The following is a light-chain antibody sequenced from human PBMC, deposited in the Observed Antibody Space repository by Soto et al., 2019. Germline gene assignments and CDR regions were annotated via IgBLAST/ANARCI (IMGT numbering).Light chain of an antibody. V-gene: IGKV3D-15*01. CDR1: QSLSKS. CDR3: QHYNNWPRT. J-gene: IGKJ4*01. Sequence: EIVLTQSPATLSLSPGERATLSCRASQSLSKSLFWYQQRPGQGPRLLICGASISATGIPARFSGIGTGTEFTLSISSLESEDFAVYYCQHYNNWPRTFGGGTKVDIK. CDR2: GAS.